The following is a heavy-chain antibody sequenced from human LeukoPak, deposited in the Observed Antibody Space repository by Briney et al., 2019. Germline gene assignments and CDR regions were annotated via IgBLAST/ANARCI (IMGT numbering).Heavy chain of an antibody. V-gene: IGHV3-7*03. J-gene: IGHJ4*02. D-gene: IGHD3-22*01. CDR2: IKQDGSEK. Sequence: GGSLRLSCAASGFTVSSNYMSWVRQAPGKGLEWVANIKQDGSEKYYVDSVKGRFTISRDNAKNSLYLQMNSLRAEDTAVYYCARGEYYYDSSGYEGFDYWGQGTLVTVSS. CDR3: ARGEYYYDSSGYEGFDY. CDR1: GFTVSSNY.